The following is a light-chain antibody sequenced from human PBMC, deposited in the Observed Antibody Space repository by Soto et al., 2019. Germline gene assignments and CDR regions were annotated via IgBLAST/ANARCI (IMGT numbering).Light chain of an antibody. CDR1: SSDVGGYNF. V-gene: IGLV2-8*01. CDR3: RSYAGGNTGV. J-gene: IGLJ3*02. Sequence: QSALTQPPSASGSPGQSVTLSFTGTSSDVGGYNFVSWYQHHPGKAPKFMIYEVSKRPSGVPDRFSGSKPNSRASLTVSGLQGEDEADYYCRSYAGGNTGVFGGGTKLTVL. CDR2: EVS.